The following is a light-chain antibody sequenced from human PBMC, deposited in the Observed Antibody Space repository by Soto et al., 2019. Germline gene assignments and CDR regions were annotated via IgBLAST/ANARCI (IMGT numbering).Light chain of an antibody. CDR2: GAS. Sequence: EIVLTQSPGTLSLSPGERATLSCRASQSVSSSYLAWYQQKPGQAPRLLIYGASSRATGIPDRFSGSGSGADFTLTISRLEPEDFAVYYWQQYGSSPYTFGQGTKLEIE. J-gene: IGKJ2*01. CDR3: QQYGSSPYT. CDR1: QSVSSSY. V-gene: IGKV3-20*01.